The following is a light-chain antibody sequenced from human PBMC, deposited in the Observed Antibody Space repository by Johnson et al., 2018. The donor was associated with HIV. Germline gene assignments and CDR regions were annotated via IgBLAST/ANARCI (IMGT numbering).Light chain of an antibody. CDR1: SSNIGNNY. V-gene: IGLV1-51*01. CDR3: GTWDSSLGGV. Sequence: QSVLTQPPSVSAAPGQKVTISCSGSSSNIGNNYVSWYQQLPGTAPKLLIYDNNKRPSGIPDRFSGSKSGTSATLGITGPQTGDEADYYCGTWDSSLGGVFGTGTKVTAL. CDR2: DNN. J-gene: IGLJ1*01.